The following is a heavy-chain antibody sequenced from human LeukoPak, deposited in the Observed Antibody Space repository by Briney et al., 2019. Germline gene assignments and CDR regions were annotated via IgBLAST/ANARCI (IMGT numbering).Heavy chain of an antibody. CDR1: GFTFSNAW. CDR2: IKSKTDGGTT. Sequence: GGSLRLSCAASGFTFSNAWMSWVRQAPGKGLEWVGRIKSKTDGGTTDYAAPVKGRFTISRDDSKNTLYLQMNSLKTEDTAVYYCTTDTYYYDSSGYEDWGQGTLVTVSS. CDR3: TTDTYYYDSSGYED. V-gene: IGHV3-15*01. D-gene: IGHD3-22*01. J-gene: IGHJ4*02.